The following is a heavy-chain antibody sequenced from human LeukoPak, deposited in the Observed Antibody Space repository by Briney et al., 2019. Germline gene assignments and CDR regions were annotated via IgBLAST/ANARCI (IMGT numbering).Heavy chain of an antibody. D-gene: IGHD1-26*01. Sequence: GSLRLSCAASGFTFSSYAMSWVRQPPGKGLEWIGEIKHGGSTNYNPSLKSRVTISVDRSKNQFSLKVNSVTAADTAVYYCARDGGSYRDFEYWGQGTLVTVSS. CDR2: IKHGGST. CDR1: GFTFSSYAM. J-gene: IGHJ4*02. V-gene: IGHV4-4*02. CDR3: ARDGGSYRDFEY.